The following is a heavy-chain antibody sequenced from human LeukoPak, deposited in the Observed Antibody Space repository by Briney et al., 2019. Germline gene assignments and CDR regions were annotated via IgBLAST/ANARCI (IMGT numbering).Heavy chain of an antibody. D-gene: IGHD3-10*01. CDR2: IYITGST. Sequence: KSSETLSLTCTVSGGSISSYYWNWIRQPAGKGLEWIGRIYITGSTNYNPSLKSRVSMSIDTSKNQFSLKLSSVTAADTAVYYCARAXPDSGTXTXDSWGQGXLVTV. CDR3: ARAXPDSGTXTXDS. CDR1: GGSISSYY. V-gene: IGHV4-4*07. J-gene: IGHJ4*02.